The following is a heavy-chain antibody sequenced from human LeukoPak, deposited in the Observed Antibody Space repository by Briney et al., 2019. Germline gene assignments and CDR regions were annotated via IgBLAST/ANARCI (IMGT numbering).Heavy chain of an antibody. J-gene: IGHJ4*02. V-gene: IGHV3-48*02. D-gene: IGHD3-22*01. CDR1: GFTFSTYR. CDR3: ARGASYYSDSSCLGFSGS. Sequence: GGSLRLSCAASGFTFSTYRMNWVRQAPGRGLEWVSYISRSSDTISYADSVKGRFTISRDNAKNSLYLQMHSLRDEDTAVYYCARGASYYSDSSCLGFSGSWGQGTLVIVSS. CDR2: ISRSSDTI.